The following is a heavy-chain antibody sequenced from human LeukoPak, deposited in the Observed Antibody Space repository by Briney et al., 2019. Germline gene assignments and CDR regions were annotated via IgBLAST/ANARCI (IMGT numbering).Heavy chain of an antibody. CDR3: ASGVGATGIDASDM. CDR1: GFTVSSNY. J-gene: IGHJ3*02. Sequence: GGSLRLPCAASGFTVSSNYMSWVRQAPGKGLEWVSVIYSGGSTYYADSVKGRFTTSRDNSKNTLYLQMNSLRAEDTDVSYCASGVGATGIDASDMWGQGTMVTVSS. D-gene: IGHD1-26*01. CDR2: IYSGGST. V-gene: IGHV3-66*01.